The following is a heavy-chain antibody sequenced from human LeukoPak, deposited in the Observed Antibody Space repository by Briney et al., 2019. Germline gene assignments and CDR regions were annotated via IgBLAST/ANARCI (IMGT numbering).Heavy chain of an antibody. CDR2: IGESGQST. J-gene: IGHJ4*02. CDR1: GFTFSNYA. Sequence: WGSLRLSCVASGFTFSNYAMTCVRQTPGKGLEWVSSIGESGQSTHYADSVKGRFTISRDNSKNTLYLQMNALRAEDTAVYYCGKGLNGFYDYWGQGALVTVSS. CDR3: GKGLNGFYDY. D-gene: IGHD3-9*01. V-gene: IGHV3-23*01.